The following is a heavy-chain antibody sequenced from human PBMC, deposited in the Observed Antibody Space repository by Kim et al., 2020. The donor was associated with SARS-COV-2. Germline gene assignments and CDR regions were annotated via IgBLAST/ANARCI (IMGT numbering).Heavy chain of an antibody. Sequence: GGSLRLSCAASGFTFSSYSMNWVRQAPGKGLEWVSYISSSSSTIYYADSVKGRFTISRDNAKNSLYLQMNSLRAEDTAVYYCARGKSRAEIRITMVRGVMDGMDVWGEGTTFTLSS. CDR2: ISSSSSTI. CDR1: GFTFSSYS. J-gene: IGHJ6*04. D-gene: IGHD3-10*01. V-gene: IGHV3-48*04. CDR3: ARGKSRAEIRITMVRGVMDGMDV.